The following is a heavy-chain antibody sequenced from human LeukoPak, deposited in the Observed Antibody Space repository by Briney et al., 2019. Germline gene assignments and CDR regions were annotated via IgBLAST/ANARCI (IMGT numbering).Heavy chain of an antibody. D-gene: IGHD6-19*01. Sequence: GGSLRLSCAASGFTFSDYYISWIRQAPGKGLQWVSDISPSGDIISYADSVKGRFIISRDYAKESLHLQMNSLRVEDSAVYYCARETVAGTFDYWGQGTQVTVSS. CDR1: GFTFSDYY. J-gene: IGHJ4*02. CDR3: ARETVAGTFDY. V-gene: IGHV3-11*01. CDR2: ISPSGDII.